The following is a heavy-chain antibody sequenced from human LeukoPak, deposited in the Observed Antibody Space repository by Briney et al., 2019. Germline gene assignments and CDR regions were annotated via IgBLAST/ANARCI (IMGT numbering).Heavy chain of an antibody. CDR3: ARVSLMITFGGVIGWFDP. Sequence: GGSLRLSCAASGFTVDDYAMTWVRQAPEKGMEWVSAINWNGGSTGYADSVKGRFTISRDNAKNSLYLQMDSLRAEDTALYYCARVSLMITFGGVIGWFDPWGQGALVSVSS. CDR2: INWNGGST. V-gene: IGHV3-20*04. CDR1: GFTVDDYA. D-gene: IGHD3-16*02. J-gene: IGHJ5*02.